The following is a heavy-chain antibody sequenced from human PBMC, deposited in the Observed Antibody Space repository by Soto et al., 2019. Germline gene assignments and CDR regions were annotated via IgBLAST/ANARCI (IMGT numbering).Heavy chain of an antibody. Sequence: QVQLVESGGGVVQPGRSLRLSCAASGFTFSSYAMHWVRQAPGKGLEWVAVISYDGSNKYYADSVKGRFTISRDNAKNALYLQMTGLRAEDTAVYYCERGAAAGKRWFDPWGQGTLVTVSS. CDR2: ISYDGSNK. CDR1: GFTFSSYA. V-gene: IGHV3-30-3*01. D-gene: IGHD6-13*01. CDR3: ERGAAAGKRWFDP. J-gene: IGHJ5*02.